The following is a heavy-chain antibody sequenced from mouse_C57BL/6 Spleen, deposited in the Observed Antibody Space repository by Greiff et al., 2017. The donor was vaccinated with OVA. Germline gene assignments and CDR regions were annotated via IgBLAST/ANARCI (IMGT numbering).Heavy chain of an antibody. CDR3: AIRAMDY. J-gene: IGHJ4*01. V-gene: IGHV1-74*01. CDR1: GYTFTSYW. Sequence: QVQLQQPGAELVQPGASVKVSCKASGYTFTSYWMHWVKQRPGQGLEWIGRIHPSDSDTNYNQKFKGKATLAVYKSSSTAYMQLSSRTSEDSAVYYCAIRAMDYWGQGTSVTVSS. CDR2: IHPSDSDT.